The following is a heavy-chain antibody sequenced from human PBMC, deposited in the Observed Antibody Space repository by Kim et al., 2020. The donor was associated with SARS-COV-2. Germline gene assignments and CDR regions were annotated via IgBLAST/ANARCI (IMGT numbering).Heavy chain of an antibody. CDR3: AREGGTMVRGVKPYNWFDP. Sequence: SETLSLTCAVYGGSFSGYYWSWIRQPPGKGLEWIGEINHSGSTNYNPSLKSRVTISVDTSKNQFSLKLSSVTAADTAVYYCAREGGTMVRGVKPYNWFDPWGQGTLVTVSS. CDR1: GGSFSGYY. D-gene: IGHD3-10*01. CDR2: INHSGST. J-gene: IGHJ5*02. V-gene: IGHV4-34*01.